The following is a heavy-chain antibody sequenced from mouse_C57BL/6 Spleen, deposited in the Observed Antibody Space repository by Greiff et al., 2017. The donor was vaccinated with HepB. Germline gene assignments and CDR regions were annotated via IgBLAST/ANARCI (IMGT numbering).Heavy chain of an antibody. D-gene: IGHD2-1*01. CDR1: GFTFSDYG. CDR3: ARRDGNYLYFDY. Sequence: EVQLVESGGGLVKPGGSLKLSCAASGFTFSDYGMHWVRQAPEKGLEWVAYISSGSSTIYYADTVKGRFTISRDNAKNTLFLQMTSLGSEDTAMYDCARRDGNYLYFDYWGQGTTLTVSS. CDR2: ISSGSSTI. V-gene: IGHV5-17*01. J-gene: IGHJ2*01.